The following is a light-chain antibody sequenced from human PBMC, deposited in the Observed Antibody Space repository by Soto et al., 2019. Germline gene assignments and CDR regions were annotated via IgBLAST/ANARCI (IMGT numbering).Light chain of an antibody. Sequence: QSVLTQPASVSGSPGQSITISCTGTSSDVGSYNLVSWYQQHPGKAPKLMIYEGSKRPSGVSNRFSGSKSGNTASLTISGLKYEDEADYYCCSYARSSTSVFGTGTKVXAL. J-gene: IGLJ1*01. CDR1: SSDVGSYNL. CDR2: EGS. V-gene: IGLV2-23*01. CDR3: CSYARSSTSV.